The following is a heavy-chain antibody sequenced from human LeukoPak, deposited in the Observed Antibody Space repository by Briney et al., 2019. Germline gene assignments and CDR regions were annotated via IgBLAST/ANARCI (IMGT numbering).Heavy chain of an antibody. D-gene: IGHD1-1*01. J-gene: IGHJ3*02. CDR1: GYTFTGYY. CDR2: INPNSGGT. V-gene: IGHV1-2*02. CDR3: ARHHGTSDTFDI. Sequence: ASVKVSCKASGYTFTGYYIHWVRQAPGQGLEWMGWINPNSGGTNYAQKFQGRVTMTRDTSISTAYIELSRPRSDDTALYYCARHHGTSDTFDIWGQGTMVTVSS.